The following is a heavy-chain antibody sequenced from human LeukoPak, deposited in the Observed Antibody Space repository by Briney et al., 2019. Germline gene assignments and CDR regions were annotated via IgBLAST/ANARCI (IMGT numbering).Heavy chain of an antibody. CDR1: GFTISNYV. Sequence: GGSLRLSCAVSGFTISNYVMSWVRQAPGKGLEWLSGISMSGGSTYYADSVKGRFTISRDNSKNTLYLQMNSLRAEDTAMYHCAKDVVPAAIWGQGTRVTVSS. D-gene: IGHD2-2*01. V-gene: IGHV3-23*01. CDR3: AKDVVPAAI. J-gene: IGHJ4*02. CDR2: ISMSGGST.